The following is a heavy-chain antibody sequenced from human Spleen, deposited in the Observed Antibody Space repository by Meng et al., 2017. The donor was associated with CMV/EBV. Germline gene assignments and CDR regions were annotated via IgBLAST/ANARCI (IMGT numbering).Heavy chain of an antibody. V-gene: IGHV4-59*01. CDR3: ARGAYGSGSYYNTPRYYYYYGMDV. J-gene: IGHJ6*02. Sequence: SETLSLTCTVSGGSISSYYWSWIRQPPGKGLEWIGYIYYSGSTNDNPSLKSRVTISVDTSKNQFSLKLSSVTAADTAVYYCARGAYGSGSYYNTPRYYYYYGMDVWGQGTTVTVSS. CDR1: GGSISSYY. CDR2: IYYSGST. D-gene: IGHD3-10*01.